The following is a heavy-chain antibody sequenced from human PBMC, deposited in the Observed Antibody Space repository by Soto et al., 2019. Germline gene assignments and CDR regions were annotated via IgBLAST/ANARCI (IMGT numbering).Heavy chain of an antibody. CDR2: IHHTGNP. CDR1: GTSLSSTFW. V-gene: IGHV4-4*02. CDR3: TTLPPRIVVVVTEIPT. Sequence: PSETLSLTCAVSGTSLSSTFWWAWVRQAPGKGLEWIGEIHHTGNPKYNPSLKSRVRMSVDKSNNEFSLKMTSVTAADTAVYYCTTLPPRIVVVVTEIPTWDRGTLVTVSS. D-gene: IGHD2-21*02. J-gene: IGHJ5*02.